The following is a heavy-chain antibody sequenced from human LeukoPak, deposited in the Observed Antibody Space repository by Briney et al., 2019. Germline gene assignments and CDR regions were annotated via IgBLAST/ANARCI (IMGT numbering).Heavy chain of an antibody. CDR2: IIPTFGTA. CDR3: ARRTIFGVETLLDY. Sequence: GASVKVSCKASGGTFSSYAISWVRQAPGQGLEWMGGIIPTFGTANYAQKFQGRVTITADESTSTAYMELSSLRSEDTAVYYCARRTIFGVETLLDYWGQGTLVTVSS. D-gene: IGHD3-3*01. V-gene: IGHV1-69*13. CDR1: GGTFSSYA. J-gene: IGHJ4*02.